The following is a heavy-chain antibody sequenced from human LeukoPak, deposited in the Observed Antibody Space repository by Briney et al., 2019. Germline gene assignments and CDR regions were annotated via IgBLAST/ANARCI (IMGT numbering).Heavy chain of an antibody. V-gene: IGHV4-39*01. D-gene: IGHD3-10*01. Sequence: PSETLSLTCTVSGGSISSSSYYWGWIRQPPGKGLEWIGSIYYSGSTYYNPSLKSRVTISVDTSKNQFSLKLSSVTAADTAVYYCARHSVTTYYYGSGSYYENWFDPWGQGTLVTVSS. J-gene: IGHJ5*02. CDR2: IYYSGST. CDR1: GGSISSSSYY. CDR3: ARHSVTTYYYGSGSYYENWFDP.